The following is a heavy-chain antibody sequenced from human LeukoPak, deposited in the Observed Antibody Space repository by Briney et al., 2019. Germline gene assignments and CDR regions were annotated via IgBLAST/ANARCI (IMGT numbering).Heavy chain of an antibody. CDR1: GFTFSSYW. J-gene: IGHJ4*02. Sequence: GGSLRLSCAASGFTFSSYWMHWVRRAPGKGLVWVSRINSDGSSTSYADSVKGRFTISRDNAKNTPYLQMNSLRAEDTAVYYCARDAVAGKTYDYWGQGTLVTVSS. CDR3: ARDAVAGKTYDY. D-gene: IGHD6-19*01. CDR2: INSDGSST. V-gene: IGHV3-74*01.